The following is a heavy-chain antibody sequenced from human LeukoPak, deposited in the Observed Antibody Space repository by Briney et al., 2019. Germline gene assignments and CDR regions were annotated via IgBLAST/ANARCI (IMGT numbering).Heavy chain of an antibody. CDR1: GFTFSSYA. CDR3: ARVSEDYSSGWYEEYFQY. CDR2: ISGGGSGT. Sequence: PGGSLRLSYAPSGFTFSSYAMSWVRQAPGKGLEWVAVISGGGSGTYYADSVRGRFTISRDNSKNTLNLQMTSLRAEDTAVYYCARVSEDYSSGWYEEYFQYWGQGTLVIVSS. J-gene: IGHJ1*01. D-gene: IGHD6-19*01. V-gene: IGHV3-23*01.